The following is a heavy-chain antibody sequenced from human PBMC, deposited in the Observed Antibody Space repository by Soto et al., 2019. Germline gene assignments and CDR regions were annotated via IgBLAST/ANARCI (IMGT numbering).Heavy chain of an antibody. CDR3: ARDIESVTAKHFFYYYAMDV. D-gene: IGHD2-8*01. Sequence: ASVKVSCKASGFTFSNYGLNWVRQAPGQGLEWVGWVSANNGHTNYAQNLQGRVSMTTDTSTSTAYMELRGLTFDDTAVYYCARDIESVTAKHFFYYYAMDVWGQGTTVTVSS. CDR2: VSANNGHT. V-gene: IGHV1-18*01. CDR1: GFTFSNYG. J-gene: IGHJ6*02.